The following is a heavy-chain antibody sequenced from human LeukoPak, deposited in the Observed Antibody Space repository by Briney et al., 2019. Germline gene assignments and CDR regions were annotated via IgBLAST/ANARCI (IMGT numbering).Heavy chain of an antibody. CDR1: GFTFSSYS. D-gene: IGHD5-24*01. CDR3: ARGSDGYNYVVDY. CDR2: IYSGGST. V-gene: IGHV3-66*01. Sequence: GGSLRLSCAASGFTFSSYSMSWVRQAPGKGLEWVSVIYSGGSTYYADSVKGRFTISRDNSKNTLYLQMNSLRAEDTAVYYCARGSDGYNYVVDYWGQGTLVTVSS. J-gene: IGHJ4*02.